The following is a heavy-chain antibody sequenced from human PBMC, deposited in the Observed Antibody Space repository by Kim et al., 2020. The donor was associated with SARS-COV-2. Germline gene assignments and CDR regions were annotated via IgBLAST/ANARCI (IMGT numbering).Heavy chain of an antibody. Sequence: STYYADAVKGRFTISRDNSKNTLYLQMNSLRAEDTAVYYCAKVGGSYFGYWGQGTLVTVSS. CDR2: ST. V-gene: IGHV3-23*01. D-gene: IGHD1-26*01. J-gene: IGHJ4*02. CDR3: AKVGGSYFGY.